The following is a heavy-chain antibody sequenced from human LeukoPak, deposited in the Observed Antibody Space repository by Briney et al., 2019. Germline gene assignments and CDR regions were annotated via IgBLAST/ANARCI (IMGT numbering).Heavy chain of an antibody. D-gene: IGHD1-26*01. V-gene: IGHV4-4*07. J-gene: IGHJ4*02. CDR3: AKDRVGAVDFDY. CDR2: LSAGGTT. Sequence: SETLSLTRTVSGASISSYHWSWIRQPAGKGLEWIGRLSAGGTTNYNPSLKSRVIISVDKSKNQFSLKVNSVTAADTAVYYCAKDRVGAVDFDYWGLGTLVTVSS. CDR1: GASISSYH.